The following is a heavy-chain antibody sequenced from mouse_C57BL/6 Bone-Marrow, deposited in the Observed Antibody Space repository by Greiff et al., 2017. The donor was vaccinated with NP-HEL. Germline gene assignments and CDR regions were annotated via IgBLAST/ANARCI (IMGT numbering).Heavy chain of an antibody. CDR3: ARREDGNYDYAMDY. J-gene: IGHJ4*01. CDR1: GFTFSSYG. Sequence: VVESGGDLVKPGGSLKLSCAASGFTFSSYGMSWVRQTPDKRLEWVATISSGGSYTYYPDSVKGRFTISRDNAKNTLYLQMSSLKSEDTAMYYCARREDGNYDYAMDYWGQGTSVTVSS. D-gene: IGHD2-1*01. CDR2: ISSGGSYT. V-gene: IGHV5-6*02.